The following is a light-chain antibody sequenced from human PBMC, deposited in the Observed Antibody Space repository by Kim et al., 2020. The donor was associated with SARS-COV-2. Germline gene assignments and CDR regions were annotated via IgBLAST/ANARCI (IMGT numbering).Light chain of an antibody. V-gene: IGKV1-39*01. CDR2: VGS. Sequence: SVGDRVTITCQASQTISNYLNWYQQKPGKAPNRLIFVGSSLHTGVPSRFSGSGSGTDFTLTINNLQLEDFATYYCQQTYSTPPVTFGQGTRLEIK. CDR1: QTISNY. CDR3: QQTYSTPPVT. J-gene: IGKJ5*01.